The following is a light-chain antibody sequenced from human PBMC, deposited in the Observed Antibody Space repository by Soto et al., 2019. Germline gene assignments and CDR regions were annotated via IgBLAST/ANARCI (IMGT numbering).Light chain of an antibody. CDR1: QSVGSK. J-gene: IGKJ5*01. Sequence: EIVLTQSPATLSVSPGERATLSCRASQSVGSKLAWYQQRPGQPPRLLIYGISTRATGIPARFSGSGSGTEFSLTISSLQSEDFAVYYCQQYSKWPITFGQGTRLEIK. CDR3: QQYSKWPIT. CDR2: GIS. V-gene: IGKV3-15*01.